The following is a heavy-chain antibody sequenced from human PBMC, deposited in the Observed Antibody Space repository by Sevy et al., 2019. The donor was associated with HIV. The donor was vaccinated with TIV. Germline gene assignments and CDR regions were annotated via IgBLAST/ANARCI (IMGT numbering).Heavy chain of an antibody. CDR1: GGSISGYY. CDR3: ARAAPSYYYGVDV. V-gene: IGHV4-59*01. Sequence: SEILSLTCTVSGGSISGYYWSWIRQPPGKGLEWIGYIFYSRSTNYNPSLKTRATISIDTSKNQFSLKLTSVTAADSAVYYCARAAPSYYYGVDVWGQGTTVTVSS. J-gene: IGHJ6*02. CDR2: IFYSRST.